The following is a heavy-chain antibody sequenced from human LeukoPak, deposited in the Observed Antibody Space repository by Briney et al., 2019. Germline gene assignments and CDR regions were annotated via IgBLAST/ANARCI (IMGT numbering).Heavy chain of an antibody. D-gene: IGHD5-12*01. CDR3: ARGRSTGYPYYFEY. Sequence: VASVTVSCKASGYTFTIYDINWVRQATGQGLEWMGWMNPNSGSTGYAQKFQGRVTITRNTSISTAYMELSGLRSEDTAVYYCARGRSTGYPYYFEYWGQGTLVTVSS. CDR2: MNPNSGST. V-gene: IGHV1-8*03. J-gene: IGHJ4*02. CDR1: GYTFTIYD.